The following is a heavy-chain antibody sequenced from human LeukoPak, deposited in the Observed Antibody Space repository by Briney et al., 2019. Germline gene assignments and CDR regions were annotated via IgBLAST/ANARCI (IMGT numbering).Heavy chain of an antibody. CDR1: GFTFSSYN. J-gene: IGHJ6*03. Sequence: GGSLRLSCAASGFTFSSYNMNWVRQAPGKGLGWVSYISSTSRTIYYADSVRGRFTISRDNAKNSLYLEMNSLRAEDTAAYYCAGSSGSWYYFYMDVWGKGTTVTVSS. CDR3: AGSSGSWYYFYMDV. D-gene: IGHD2-15*01. CDR2: ISSTSRTI. V-gene: IGHV3-48*01.